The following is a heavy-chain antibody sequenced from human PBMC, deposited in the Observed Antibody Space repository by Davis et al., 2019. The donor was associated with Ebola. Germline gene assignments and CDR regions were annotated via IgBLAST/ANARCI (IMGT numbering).Heavy chain of an antibody. CDR1: GFTFSSYS. V-gene: IGHV3-23*01. CDR2: VNSAGTYT. D-gene: IGHD4-17*01. CDR3: AGTVTTNDWYFDL. Sequence: GGSLRLSCAASGFTFSSYSMNWVRQAPGRGLEWVSAVNSAGTYTYYADSVKGRFTIFRDTSTVYLQMNSLRAEDTAVYYCAGTVTTNDWYFDLWGRGTLVTVSS. J-gene: IGHJ2*01.